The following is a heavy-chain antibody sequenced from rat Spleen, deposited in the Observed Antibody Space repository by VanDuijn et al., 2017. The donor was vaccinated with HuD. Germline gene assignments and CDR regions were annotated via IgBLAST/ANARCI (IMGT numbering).Heavy chain of an antibody. V-gene: IGHV5S13*01. J-gene: IGHJ4*01. D-gene: IGHD1-3*01. Sequence: EVQLVESGGGLVQPGRSLKLSCAALGFTFSNYDMAWVRQAPTKGLEWVASISASGGTPYYRDSVRGRFTVSRDNAKNTLYLQMDSLRSEDTATYCCTRHMASPFYVMDAWGQGASVTVSS. CDR1: GFTFSNYD. CDR2: ISASGGTP. CDR3: TRHMASPFYVMDA.